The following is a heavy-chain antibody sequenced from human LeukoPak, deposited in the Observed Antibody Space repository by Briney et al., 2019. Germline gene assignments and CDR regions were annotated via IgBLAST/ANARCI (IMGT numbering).Heavy chain of an antibody. CDR2: IYYSGST. CDR1: GGSISSSSYY. J-gene: IGHJ4*02. Sequence: SETLSLTCTVSGGSISSSSYYWGWIRQPPGKGLEWIGSIYYSGSTYYNPSLKSRVTISVDTSKNQFSLKLSSVTAADTAVYYCARALYSSDWYLYFDYWGQGTLVTVSS. CDR3: ARALYSSDWYLYFDY. V-gene: IGHV4-39*01. D-gene: IGHD6-19*01.